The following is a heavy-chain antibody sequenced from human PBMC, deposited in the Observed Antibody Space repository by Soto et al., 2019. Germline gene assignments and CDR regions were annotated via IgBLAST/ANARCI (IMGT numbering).Heavy chain of an antibody. CDR3: ARDRIAVAGNPEYFQH. V-gene: IGHV3-66*01. D-gene: IGHD6-19*01. Sequence: PGGSLRLSSAASGFTFSSNYMSWVRQAPGKGLEWVSVIYSGGSTYYADSVKGRFTISRDNSKNTLYLQMNSLRAEDTAVYYCARDRIAVAGNPEYFQHWGQGTLVTVSS. CDR2: IYSGGST. CDR1: GFTFSSNY. J-gene: IGHJ1*01.